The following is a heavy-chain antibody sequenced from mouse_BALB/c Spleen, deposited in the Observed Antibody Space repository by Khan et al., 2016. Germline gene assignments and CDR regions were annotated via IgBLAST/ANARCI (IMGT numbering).Heavy chain of an antibody. CDR1: GYSITSDYA. Sequence: EVQLQESGPGLVKPSQSLSLTCTVTGYSITSDYAWNWIRQFPGNKLEWMGYISCSGSTSYNPSLKSRISITRDTSKNQFFLQLNSVTTEDTATYYCARRDYGSSYYFDYWGQGTTLPVSS. D-gene: IGHD1-1*01. CDR2: ISCSGST. CDR3: ARRDYGSSYYFDY. V-gene: IGHV3-2*02. J-gene: IGHJ2*01.